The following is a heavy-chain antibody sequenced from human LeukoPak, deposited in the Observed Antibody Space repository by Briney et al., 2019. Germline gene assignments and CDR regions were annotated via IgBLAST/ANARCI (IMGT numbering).Heavy chain of an antibody. Sequence: GGTLRLSCAASGFTFSSYGMSWVRQAPGKGLEWVSATSGSGGSTYYADSVKGRFTISRDNSKNTLYLQMNSLRAEDTAVYYCAKGSSGLDAFDIWGQGTMVTVSS. D-gene: IGHD6-19*01. J-gene: IGHJ3*02. CDR2: TSGSGGST. CDR3: AKGSSGLDAFDI. V-gene: IGHV3-23*01. CDR1: GFTFSSYG.